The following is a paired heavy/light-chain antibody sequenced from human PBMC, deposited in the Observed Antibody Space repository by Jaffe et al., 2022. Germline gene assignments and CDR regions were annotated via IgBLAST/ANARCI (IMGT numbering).Heavy chain of an antibody. D-gene: IGHD3-22*01. CDR3: ATLPMTYYYDSSGYYYRGLEFDY. Sequence: EVQLVQSGAEVKKPGATVKISCKVSGYTFTDYYMHWVQQAPGKGLEWMGLVDPEDGETIYAEKFQGRVTITADTSTDTAYMELSSLRSEDTAVYYCATLPMTYYYDSSGYYYRGLEFDYWGQGTLVTVSS. J-gene: IGHJ4*02. V-gene: IGHV1-69-2*01. CDR2: VDPEDGET. CDR1: GYTFTDYY.
Light chain of an antibody. V-gene: IGLV5-39*01. CDR1: SGINVGTYR. Sequence: QPVLTQPTSLSASPGASARFTCTLRSGINVGTYRIYWYQQKPGSLPRYLLRYKSDSDKQQGSGVPSRFSGSKDASTNAGLLLISGLQSEDEADYYCAIWYSSTLWVFGGGTKLTVL. CDR2: YKSDSDK. CDR3: AIWYSSTLWV. J-gene: IGLJ3*02.